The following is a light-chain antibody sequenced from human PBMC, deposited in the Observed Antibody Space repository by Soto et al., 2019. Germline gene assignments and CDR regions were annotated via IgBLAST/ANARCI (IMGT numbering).Light chain of an antibody. CDR3: AVWDDNLNGVV. CDR2: YDD. J-gene: IGLJ2*01. Sequence: QAVVTQPPSVSEAPRQRVTISCSGSWSNIGNNAVTWYQQLPGKAPKLLIYYDDLLSSGVSDRFSGSKSGTSASLAISGLQSEDEADYYCAVWDDNLNGVVFGGGTKLTVL. V-gene: IGLV1-36*01. CDR1: WSNIGNNA.